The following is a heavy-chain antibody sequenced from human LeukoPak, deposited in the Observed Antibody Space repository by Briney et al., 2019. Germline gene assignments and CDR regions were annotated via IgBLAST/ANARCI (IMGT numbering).Heavy chain of an antibody. Sequence: GGSLRLSFAASGFTFSSYEMNWVRQAPGKGLEWVSLIRSIVTSIDYADSVKGRLTISRDNAKNSLYLQMNSLRAEDTAVYYCARGDNWNSYYYYYMDVWGKGTTVTVSS. D-gene: IGHD1-7*01. V-gene: IGHV3-48*03. CDR1: GFTFSSYE. CDR3: ARGDNWNSYYYYYMDV. CDR2: IRSIVTSI. J-gene: IGHJ6*03.